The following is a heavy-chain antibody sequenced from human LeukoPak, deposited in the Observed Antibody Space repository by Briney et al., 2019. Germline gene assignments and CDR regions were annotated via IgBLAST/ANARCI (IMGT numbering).Heavy chain of an antibody. Sequence: GASVKVSCKASGYTFTSYGISWVRQAPGQGLEWMGRIIPILGIANYAQKFQGRVTITADKSTSTAYMELSSLRSEDTAVYYCARGPTVVVATNWFDPWGQGTLVTVSS. CDR1: GYTFTSYG. V-gene: IGHV1-69*04. CDR3: ARGPTVVVATNWFDP. CDR2: IIPILGIA. D-gene: IGHD2-15*01. J-gene: IGHJ5*02.